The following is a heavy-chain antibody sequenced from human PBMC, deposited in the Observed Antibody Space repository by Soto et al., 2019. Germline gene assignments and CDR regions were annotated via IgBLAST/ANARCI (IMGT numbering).Heavy chain of an antibody. CDR2: ISAYNGNT. CDR1: DYTFTRYL. CDR3: ARYGMDV. Sequence: GDCGNVSCKAYDYTFTRYLISWVRQAPGQGLEWMGWISAYNGNTNYAQKLQGRVTMTTDTSTSTAYMELRSMRSDDTAVYYCARYGMDVWGQGTTVTVSS. J-gene: IGHJ6*02. V-gene: IGHV1-18*04.